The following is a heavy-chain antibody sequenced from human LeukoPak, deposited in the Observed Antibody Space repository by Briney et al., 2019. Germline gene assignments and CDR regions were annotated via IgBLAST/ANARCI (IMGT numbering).Heavy chain of an antibody. V-gene: IGHV4-4*02. D-gene: IGHD3-10*01. CDR1: GDSISSTNW. J-gene: IGHJ4*02. CDR2: IDHRGNT. CDR3: ARVWNYYGSGASDY. Sequence: SETLSLTCAVSGDSISSTNWWNGVRPPPGKGLEWIGKIDHRGNTNYNPSLKSRVSISADKSKNQFSLKLSSVTAADTAVYYCARVWNYYGSGASDYWGQGTLVTISS.